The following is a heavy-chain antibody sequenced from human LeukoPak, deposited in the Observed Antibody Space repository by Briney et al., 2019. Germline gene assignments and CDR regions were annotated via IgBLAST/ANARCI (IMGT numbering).Heavy chain of an antibody. CDR1: GFTFSGSA. CDR3: VRHQDISGIYYGVAY. D-gene: IGHD3-10*01. CDR2: IRSKANSYAT. V-gene: IGHV3-73*01. Sequence: QAGGSLRLSCAASGFTFSGSAMHWVRQPSGKGLEWVARIRSKANSYATAYAESVTGRFTISRGDSTNTAFLQMNSLKTEDTAMYYCVRHQDISGIYYGVAYWGQGTLVTVSS. J-gene: IGHJ4*02.